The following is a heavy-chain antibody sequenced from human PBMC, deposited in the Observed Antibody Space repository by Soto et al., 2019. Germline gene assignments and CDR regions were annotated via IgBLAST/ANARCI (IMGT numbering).Heavy chain of an antibody. CDR2: IYSSEST. J-gene: IGHJ4*02. CDR1: GGSISSYY. CDR3: ARHGRYYDSSGYYLLDY. V-gene: IGHV4-59*04. D-gene: IGHD3-22*01. Sequence: SETLSLSCTVSGGSISSYYWSWIRQPPGKGLEWIGCIYSSESTYYNPSLPSRVTISVDTSKNQFSLRLSSVTAADTAVYYCARHGRYYDSSGYYLLDYWGQGTLVTVSS.